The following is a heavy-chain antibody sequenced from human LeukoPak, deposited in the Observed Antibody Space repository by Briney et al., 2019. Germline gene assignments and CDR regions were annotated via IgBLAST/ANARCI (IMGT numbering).Heavy chain of an antibody. CDR3: ARGHYYYDSSLDY. CDR2: ISYDGSNK. D-gene: IGHD3-22*01. CDR1: GFTFSSYA. J-gene: IGHJ4*02. Sequence: PGGSLRLSCAASGFTFSSYAMHWVRQAPGKGLEWVAVISYDGSNKYYADSVKGRFTISRDNSKNTLYLQMNSLRAEDTAVYYCARGHYYYDSSLDYWGQGTLVTVSS. V-gene: IGHV3-30-3*01.